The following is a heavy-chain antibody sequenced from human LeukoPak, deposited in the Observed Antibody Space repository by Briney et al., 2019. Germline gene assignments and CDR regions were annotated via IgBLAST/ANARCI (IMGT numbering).Heavy chain of an antibody. V-gene: IGHV3-30-3*01. CDR3: ARALGPLRFDDWFDP. CDR1: GFTFSSYA. Sequence: GGSLRLSCAASGFTFSSYAMHWVRQAPGTGLEWVAVISYDGSNKYYADSVKGRFTISRDNSKNTLYLQMNSLRAEDTAVYYCARALGPLRFDDWFDPWGQGTLVTVSS. J-gene: IGHJ5*02. CDR2: ISYDGSNK. D-gene: IGHD3-16*01.